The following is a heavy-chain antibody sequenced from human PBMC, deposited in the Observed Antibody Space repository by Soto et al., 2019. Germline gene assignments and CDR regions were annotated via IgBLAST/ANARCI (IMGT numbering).Heavy chain of an antibody. CDR2: ISSSGSTI. Sequence: PGVSLRLSCAASGFTFSSYEMNWVHQAPGKGLEWVSYISSSGSTIYYADSVKGRFTISRDNAKNSLYLQMNSLRAEDTAVYYCDRDSLRRYCSGGSCSHPGEFDDWGQGTLVTVSS. CDR1: GFTFSSYE. CDR3: DRDSLRRYCSGGSCSHPGEFDD. J-gene: IGHJ4*02. V-gene: IGHV3-48*03. D-gene: IGHD2-15*01.